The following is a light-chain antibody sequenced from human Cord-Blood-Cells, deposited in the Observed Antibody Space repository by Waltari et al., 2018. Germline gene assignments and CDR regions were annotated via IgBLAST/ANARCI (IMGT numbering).Light chain of an antibody. CDR2: KAS. Sequence: DIQMTQSPSTLSASVGDRVTITCRASQSISSWLAWYQQKPGKAPKLLIYKASSLESGVPSRFSGSGSGTEFTLTISSLQPDDFATYYCQQYYSTPWTFGQGTKVENK. V-gene: IGKV1-5*03. CDR3: QQYYSTPWT. J-gene: IGKJ1*01. CDR1: QSISSW.